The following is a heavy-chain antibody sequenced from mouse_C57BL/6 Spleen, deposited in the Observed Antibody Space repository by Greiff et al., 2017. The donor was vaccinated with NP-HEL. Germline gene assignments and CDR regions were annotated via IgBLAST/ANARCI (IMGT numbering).Heavy chain of an antibody. D-gene: IGHD2-4*01. J-gene: IGHJ3*01. CDR2: ISDGGSYT. Sequence: EVHLVESGGGLVKPGGSLKLSCAASGFTFSSYAMSWVRQTPEKRLEWVATISDGGSYTYYPDNVKGRFTISRDNAKNNLYLQMSHLKSEDTAMYYCARYYDYDGAWFAYWGQGTLVTVSA. CDR3: ARYYDYDGAWFAY. CDR1: GFTFSSYA. V-gene: IGHV5-4*01.